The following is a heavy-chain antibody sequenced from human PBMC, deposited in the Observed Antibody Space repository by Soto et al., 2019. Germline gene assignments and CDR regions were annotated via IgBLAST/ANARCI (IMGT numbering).Heavy chain of an antibody. CDR1: GGSISSGGYS. Sequence: QLQLQESGSGLVKPSQTLSLTCAVSGGSISSGGYSWSWIRQPPGKGLEWIGYIYHSGSTYYNPSLKSRVTISVDRSKNQFSLKLSSVTAADTAVYYCARGGIWSGYYIHYYGMDVWGQGTTVTVSS. V-gene: IGHV4-30-2*01. J-gene: IGHJ6*02. D-gene: IGHD3-3*01. CDR2: IYHSGST. CDR3: ARGGIWSGYYIHYYGMDV.